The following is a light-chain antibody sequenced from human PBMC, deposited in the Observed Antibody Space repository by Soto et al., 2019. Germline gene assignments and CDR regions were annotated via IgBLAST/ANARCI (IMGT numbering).Light chain of an antibody. CDR2: DVS. J-gene: IGLJ2*01. CDR1: RSDVGGYNY. Sequence: QSVLTQPASVSGSPGQSITISCTGTRSDVGGYNYVSWYQQYPGKVPKLMIYDVSHRPSGTSNRFSGSKSGNMASLTISGLEAEDGAHYYCASYTSRSTLVFGGGTKLTVL. V-gene: IGLV2-14*01. CDR3: ASYTSRSTLV.